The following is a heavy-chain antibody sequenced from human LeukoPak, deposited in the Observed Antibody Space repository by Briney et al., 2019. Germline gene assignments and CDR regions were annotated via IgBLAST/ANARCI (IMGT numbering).Heavy chain of an antibody. D-gene: IGHD6-19*01. Sequence: PGGSLRLSCAASGFIFSNYSMNWVRQAPGKGLEWVAFIKSYTFDGTTEYAASVKGRFTISRDESKIIAYLQMNSLKTEDTAVYYCTTYSSRWFRHFDYWGQGTLVTVSS. V-gene: IGHV3-49*04. J-gene: IGHJ4*02. CDR2: IKSYTFDGTT. CDR3: TTYSSRWFRHFDY. CDR1: GFIFSNYS.